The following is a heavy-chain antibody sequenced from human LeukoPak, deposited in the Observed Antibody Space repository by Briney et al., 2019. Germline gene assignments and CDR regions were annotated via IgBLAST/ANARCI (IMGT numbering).Heavy chain of an antibody. D-gene: IGHD3-16*02. Sequence: SETLSLTCTVSGGSIGGNSYWSWVRQPPGKGLEWIGEIYHSGSTNYNPSLKSRVTISVDKSKNQFSLKLSSVTAADTAVYYCARVGYDYVWGSYLFDYWGQGTLVTVSS. J-gene: IGHJ4*02. CDR2: IYHSGST. CDR1: GGSIGGNSY. V-gene: IGHV4-4*02. CDR3: ARVGYDYVWGSYLFDY.